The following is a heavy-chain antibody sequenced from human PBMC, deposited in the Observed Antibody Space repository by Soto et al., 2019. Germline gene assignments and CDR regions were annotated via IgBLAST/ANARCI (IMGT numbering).Heavy chain of an antibody. CDR3: ARDISTAGP. CDR2: INPTGGMT. CDR1: GYTFTSYY. V-gene: IGHV1-46*03. D-gene: IGHD2-21*02. J-gene: IGHJ5*02. Sequence: QAQLVQSGAEVKTPGASVKLSCKASGYTFTSYYMHWVRQAPGQGLEWMGVINPTGGMTTFAQKFQVRVTMTRDTSTSFVYMELSSLRFEDTAMYYCARDISTAGPWGQGTLVTVSS.